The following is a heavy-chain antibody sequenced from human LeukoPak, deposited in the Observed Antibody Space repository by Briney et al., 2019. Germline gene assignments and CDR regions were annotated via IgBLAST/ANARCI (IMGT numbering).Heavy chain of an antibody. CDR1: GFTFSSYA. CDR2: ISGSGGST. Sequence: PGRSLRLSCAASGFTFSSYAMSWVRQAPGKGLEWVSAISGSGGSTYYADSVKGRFTISRDNSKNTLYLQMNSLRAEDTAVYYCAKGWYCSGGSCYSMGYYYGMDVWGQGTTVTVSS. D-gene: IGHD2-15*01. V-gene: IGHV3-23*01. J-gene: IGHJ6*02. CDR3: AKGWYCSGGSCYSMGYYYGMDV.